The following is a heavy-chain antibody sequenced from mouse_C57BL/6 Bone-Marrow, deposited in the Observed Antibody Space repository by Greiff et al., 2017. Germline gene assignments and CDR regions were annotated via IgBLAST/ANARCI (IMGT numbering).Heavy chain of an antibody. V-gene: IGHV14-4*01. J-gene: IGHJ3*01. Sequence: EVQLQQSGAELVRPGASVKLSCTASGFNIKDDYMHWVKQRPEQGLEWIGWIDPENGDTEYASKFQGKATITADTSSNTAYLQLSSLTSEDTAGYYCTTYSNYRAWFAYWGQGTLVTVSA. CDR2: IDPENGDT. CDR1: GFNIKDDY. D-gene: IGHD2-12*01. CDR3: TTYSNYRAWFAY.